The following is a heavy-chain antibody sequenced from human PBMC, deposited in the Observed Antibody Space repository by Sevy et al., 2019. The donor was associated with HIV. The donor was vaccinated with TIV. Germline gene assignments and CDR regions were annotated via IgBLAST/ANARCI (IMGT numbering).Heavy chain of an antibody. CDR1: GFTFTNYN. J-gene: IGHJ4*02. Sequence: GGSLRLSCAASGFTFTNYNMNWVRQAPGRGLEGVAYITITSGTIYYTDSVKGRFTISRDNAKNSLYLQMDSLRDEDTAVYYCARGNPYDFWGQGTLVTVSS. V-gene: IGHV3-48*02. CDR3: ARGNPYDF. CDR2: ITITSGTI.